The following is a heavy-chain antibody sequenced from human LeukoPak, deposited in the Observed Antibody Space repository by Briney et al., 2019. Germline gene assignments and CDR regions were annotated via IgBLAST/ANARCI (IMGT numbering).Heavy chain of an antibody. CDR1: GYSISSGYH. J-gene: IGHJ3*02. CDR3: ARAGSAAAFDI. CDR2: MSHSGST. D-gene: IGHD3-10*01. Sequence: SETLSLTCVVSGYSISSGYHWGWIRQPPGKGLEWIGSMSHSGSTYYNPSLKSRVTISVDTSKNQFSVKLRSVTAADTAVYYCARAGSAAAFDIWGQGTMVTVSS. V-gene: IGHV4-38-2*01.